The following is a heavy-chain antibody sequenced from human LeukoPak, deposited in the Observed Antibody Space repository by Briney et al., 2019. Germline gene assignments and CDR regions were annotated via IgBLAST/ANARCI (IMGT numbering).Heavy chain of an antibody. J-gene: IGHJ5*02. CDR3: ARETYYYDSSGYYRNWFDP. CDR1: GGSISSGNYY. V-gene: IGHV4-61*02. D-gene: IGHD3-22*01. Sequence: SETLSVTCTVSGGSISSGNYYWSWIRQPAGKGLEWIGRIYTSGSTNYNPSLKSRVTISVDTSKNQFSLNLSSVTAADTAVYYCARETYYYDSSGYYRNWFDPWGQGTLVTVSS. CDR2: IYTSGST.